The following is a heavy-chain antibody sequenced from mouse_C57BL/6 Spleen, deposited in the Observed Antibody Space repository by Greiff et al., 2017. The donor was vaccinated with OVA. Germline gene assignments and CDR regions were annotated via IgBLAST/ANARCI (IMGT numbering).Heavy chain of an antibody. CDR1: GFTFSDYY. D-gene: IGHD1-1*02. J-gene: IGHJ2*01. CDR2: ISNGGGST. CDR3: ARRGGAYFDY. V-gene: IGHV5-12*01. Sequence: EVKVVESGGGLVQPGGSLKLSCAASGFTFSDYYMYWVRQTPEKRLEWVAYISNGGGSTYYPDTVKGRFTISRDNAKNTLYLQMSRLKSEDTAMYYCARRGGAYFDYWGQGTTLTVAS.